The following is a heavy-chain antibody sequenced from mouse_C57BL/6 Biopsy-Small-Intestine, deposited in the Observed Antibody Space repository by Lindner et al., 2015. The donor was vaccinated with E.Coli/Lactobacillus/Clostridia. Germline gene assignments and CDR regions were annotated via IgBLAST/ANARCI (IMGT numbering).Heavy chain of an antibody. V-gene: IGHV14-4*01. Sequence: VQLQESGAELVRPGASVKLSCTASGFNIKDDYMHWVKQRPEQGLEWIGWIDPENGDAEYAPKFQGKATITADTSSNTAYLQLSSLTSEDTAVYFCTTAGNFDYWGQGTTLTVSS. CDR1: GFNIKDDY. J-gene: IGHJ2*01. CDR2: IDPENGDA. D-gene: IGHD4-1*01. CDR3: TTAGNFDY.